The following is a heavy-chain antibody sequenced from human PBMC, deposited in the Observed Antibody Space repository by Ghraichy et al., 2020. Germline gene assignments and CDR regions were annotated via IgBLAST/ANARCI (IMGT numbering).Heavy chain of an antibody. Sequence: GGSLRLSCAASGFTFSSFWMYWVRQAPGKGLEWVANINTDGSGKYYVDSVKGQFTISRDNAKNSLFLLMNSLRVEDTAVYYCASNRWGWGQGTLVTVSS. J-gene: IGHJ4*02. D-gene: IGHD2/OR15-2a*01. CDR1: GFTFSSFW. CDR3: ASNRWG. CDR2: INTDGSGK. V-gene: IGHV3-7*01.